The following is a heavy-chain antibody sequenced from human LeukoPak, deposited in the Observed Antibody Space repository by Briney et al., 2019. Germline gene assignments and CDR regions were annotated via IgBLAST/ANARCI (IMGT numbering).Heavy chain of an antibody. V-gene: IGHV1-69*06. Sequence: SVKVSCKASGGTFSSYAISWVRQAPGQGLEWMGGIIPIFGTANYAQKFQGRVTITADKSTSTAYMELSSLRSEDTAVYYCASHSSSDYYYYYMDVWGKGTTATVSS. J-gene: IGHJ6*03. CDR1: GGTFSSYA. CDR2: IIPIFGTA. D-gene: IGHD6-6*01. CDR3: ASHSSSDYYYYYMDV.